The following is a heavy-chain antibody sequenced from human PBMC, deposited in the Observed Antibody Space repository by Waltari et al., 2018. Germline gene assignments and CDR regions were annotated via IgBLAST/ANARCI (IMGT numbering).Heavy chain of an antibody. D-gene: IGHD4-4*01. V-gene: IGHV4-38-2*01. J-gene: IGHJ4*02. CDR1: GYSISSGYY. Sequence: QVQLQESGPGLVKPSETLSLTCAVSGYSISSGYYWGWIRQPPGKGLEWIGSIYHSGSTYSNPSLKSRVTISVDTSKNQFSLKLSSVTAADTAVYYCARHLHNWGQGTLVTVSS. CDR2: IYHSGST. CDR3: ARHLHN.